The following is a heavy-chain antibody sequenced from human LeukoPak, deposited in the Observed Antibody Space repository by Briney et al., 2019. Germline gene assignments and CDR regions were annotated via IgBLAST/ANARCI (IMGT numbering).Heavy chain of an antibody. Sequence: GGFLRLSCAASGFTFSSYSMNWVRQAPGKGLEWVSSISSSSSYIYYADSVKGRFTISRDNAKNSLYLQMNSLRAEDTAVYYCARESSYYAMIVGSYYYYMDVWGKGTTVTISS. CDR3: ARESSYYAMIVGSYYYYMDV. D-gene: IGHD3-22*01. CDR2: ISSSSSYI. V-gene: IGHV3-21*01. J-gene: IGHJ6*03. CDR1: GFTFSSYS.